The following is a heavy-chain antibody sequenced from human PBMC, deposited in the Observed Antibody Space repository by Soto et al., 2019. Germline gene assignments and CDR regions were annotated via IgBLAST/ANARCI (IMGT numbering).Heavy chain of an antibody. D-gene: IGHD1-1*01. Sequence: QIHLVQSGAEVKKPGASVKVSCKGSGYGFTTYGITWVRQAPGQGLEWMAWISAHNGNTNYAQKRQGRVTVTRDTSTCTAYMELRRLRSDDTAVYYCARGRYGDYWGQGALVTVSS. CDR3: ARGRYGDY. CDR1: GYGFTTYG. CDR2: ISAHNGNT. V-gene: IGHV1-18*01. J-gene: IGHJ4*02.